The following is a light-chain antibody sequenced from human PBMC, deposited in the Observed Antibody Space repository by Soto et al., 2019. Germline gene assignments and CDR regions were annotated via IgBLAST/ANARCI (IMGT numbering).Light chain of an antibody. CDR1: SSDVGGYNY. CDR2: AVS. V-gene: IGLV2-11*01. J-gene: IGLJ1*01. CDR3: CSYAGSYGYV. Sequence: QSVLTQPRSVSGSPGQSVTISCTGTSSDVGGYNYVSWYQQHPGKAPKLMIYAVSKRPSWVPDPFSGSKSGNSASLTISGRQAEDEADYYCCSYAGSYGYVFGTGTKVTVL.